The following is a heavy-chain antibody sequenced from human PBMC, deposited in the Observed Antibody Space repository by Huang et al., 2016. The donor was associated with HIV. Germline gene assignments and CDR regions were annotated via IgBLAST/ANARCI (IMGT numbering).Heavy chain of an antibody. V-gene: IGHV4-59*11. D-gene: IGHD3-3*01. J-gene: IGHJ4*02. CDR3: ARDHHDFWRGYRRMYFFDH. CDR1: GGSISTHY. Sequence: QVQLQESGPGLVKPSETLSLTCTVSGGSISTHYWSWIRQPPGKGLEWIGSIDYRGSTNYRPSLKRRVTILLDTAKNQFSLRVNSVTAADTAMYYCARDHHDFWRGYRRMYFFDHWGQGTLVTVSS. CDR2: IDYRGST.